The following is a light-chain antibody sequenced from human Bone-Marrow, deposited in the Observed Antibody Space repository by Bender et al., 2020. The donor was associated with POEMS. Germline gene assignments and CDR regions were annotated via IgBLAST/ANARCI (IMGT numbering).Light chain of an antibody. Sequence: QSALTQPPSASGSPGQSVTISCTGSSGDYVSWYQQHTGKAPKLLIYDVNHRPSGVPDRFSGSLSGNTAFLTISGLQAEDEADYYCCSYTSSSPWVFGGGTKLTVL. J-gene: IGLJ3*02. V-gene: IGLV2-11*01. CDR1: SGDY. CDR3: CSYTSSSPWV. CDR2: DVN.